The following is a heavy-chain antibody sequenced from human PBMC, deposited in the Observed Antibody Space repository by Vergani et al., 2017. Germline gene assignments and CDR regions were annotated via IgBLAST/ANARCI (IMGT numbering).Heavy chain of an antibody. CDR1: GGSFTSYH. J-gene: IGHJ6*03. CDR2: IDYTGRP. V-gene: IGHV4-34*01. CDR3: ARVNTETNGHLYYSYYMDV. Sequence: QVQLQQWGGGLLKPSETLSLTCVVNGGSFTSYHWTWIRQSPGEGLEWVGDIDYTGRPDYNPSLKGRLTMSVDKSRHQFSLTLNSVTATDTAIYFCARVNTETNGHLYYSYYMDVWGQGTAVTVS. D-gene: IGHD4-11*01.